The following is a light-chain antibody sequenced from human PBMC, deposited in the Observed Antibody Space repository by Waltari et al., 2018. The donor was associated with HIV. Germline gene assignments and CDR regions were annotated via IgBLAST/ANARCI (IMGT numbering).Light chain of an antibody. CDR2: AAS. CDR1: LRVSTSNY. V-gene: IGKV3-20*01. Sequence: IVSMQFPGTLSLSPAERATLSCRASLRVSTSNYLAWYQQKPGQAPRLLIYAASNRVTGIPDRFSGGGSGTDFTPTISRLEPEDLAVYYCQHYGSSPTFGQGTKVEIK. CDR3: QHYGSSPT. J-gene: IGKJ1*01.